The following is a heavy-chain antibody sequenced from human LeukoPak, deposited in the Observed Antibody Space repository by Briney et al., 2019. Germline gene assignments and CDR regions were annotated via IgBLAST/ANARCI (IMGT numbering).Heavy chain of an antibody. CDR2: ISAYNGNT. Sequence: ASVKVSCKASGYTFTSYGISWVRQAPGQGLEWMGWISAYNGNTNYAQKLQGRVTMTTDTSTSTAYMELRSLRSDDTAVYYCARDRTHYYESSGYYSQWEYWGQGTLVTVSS. D-gene: IGHD3-22*01. CDR3: ARDRTHYYESSGYYSQWEY. CDR1: GYTFTSYG. V-gene: IGHV1-18*01. J-gene: IGHJ4*02.